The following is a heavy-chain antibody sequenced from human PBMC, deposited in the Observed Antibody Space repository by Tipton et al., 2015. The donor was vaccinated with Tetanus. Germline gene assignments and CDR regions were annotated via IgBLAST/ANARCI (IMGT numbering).Heavy chain of an antibody. CDR3: ARTAVNWFDP. CDR2: IYYNGNT. D-gene: IGHD2-21*02. Sequence: GLVKPSETLSLTCTVSGGSINSGTFYWDWIRQTPGKGLEWIGNIYYNGNTLQNPSLKSRVTMSLDKSKNQFSQKLRSVTAADTAFYYCARTAVNWFDPWGQGILVTVSS. J-gene: IGHJ5*02. CDR1: GGSINSGTFY. V-gene: IGHV4-39*01.